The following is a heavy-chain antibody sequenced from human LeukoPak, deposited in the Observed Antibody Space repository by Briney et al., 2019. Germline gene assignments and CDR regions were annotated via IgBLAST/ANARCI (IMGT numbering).Heavy chain of an antibody. Sequence: GGSLRLSCAASGFDFSDYYMNWIRQAPGGGLEWLAFISGRGHKILYSDSLNGRFTISRDNAQRLLFLQMNDLRAGDTAIYYCARDLNTGMDVWGRGTTVTVS. CDR2: ISGRGHKI. J-gene: IGHJ6*02. V-gene: IGHV3-11*01. CDR1: GFDFSDYY. CDR3: ARDLNTGMDV.